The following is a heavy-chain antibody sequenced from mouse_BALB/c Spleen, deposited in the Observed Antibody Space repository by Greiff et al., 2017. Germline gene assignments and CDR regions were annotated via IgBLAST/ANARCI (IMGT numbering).Heavy chain of an antibody. CDR3: ARHGPYAMDY. CDR1: GFTFSSYY. J-gene: IGHJ4*01. Sequence: DVKLVESGGGLVKLGGSLKLSCAASGFTFSSYYMSWVRQTPEKRLELVAAINSNGGSTYYPDTVKGRFTISRDNAKNTLYLQMSSLKSEDTALYYCARHGPYAMDYWGQGTSVTVSS. CDR2: INSNGGST. V-gene: IGHV5-6-2*01.